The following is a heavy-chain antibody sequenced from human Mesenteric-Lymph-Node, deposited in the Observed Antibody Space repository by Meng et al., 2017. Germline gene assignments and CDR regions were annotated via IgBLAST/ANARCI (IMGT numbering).Heavy chain of an antibody. CDR1: GFTFEDYV. CDR2: ISWNSGSI. Sequence: SLKISCAASGFTFEDYVMHWVRQAPGKGLEWVSGISWNSGSIDYADSVKGRFTISRDNAKNSLYLQMNSLRAEDTALYYCARVTESRAFDIWGRGTMVTVSS. V-gene: IGHV3-9*01. J-gene: IGHJ3*02. CDR3: ARVTESRAFDI.